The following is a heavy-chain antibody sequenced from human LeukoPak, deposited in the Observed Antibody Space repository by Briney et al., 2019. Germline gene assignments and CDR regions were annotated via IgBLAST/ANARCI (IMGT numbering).Heavy chain of an antibody. V-gene: IGHV4-34*01. D-gene: IGHD3-16*02. CDR1: GGSFSGYY. J-gene: IGHJ4*02. CDR2: INHSGST. CDR3: ASLGPNYDYVWGSYRADDYYFDY. Sequence: PSETLSLTCAVYGGSFSGYYWSWIRQPPGKGLEWIGEINHSGSTNYNPSLKSRVTISVDTSKNQFSLKLSSVTAADTAVYYCASLGPNYDYVWGSYRADDYYFDYWGQGTLVTVSS.